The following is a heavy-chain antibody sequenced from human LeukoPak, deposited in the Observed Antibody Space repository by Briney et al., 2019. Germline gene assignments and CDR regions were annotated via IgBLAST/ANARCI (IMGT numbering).Heavy chain of an antibody. CDR3: AREGKDLRLGYYNSAVDV. Sequence: GGSLRLSCAASGFPFSGYSLHWVRQAPGKGLEWVSSISSSASYIAYADSVKGRFTISRDNAKDSLYLQMNNPRAEDSAVYYCAREGKDLRLGYYNSAVDVWGQGTTVSVSS. CDR2: ISSSASYI. V-gene: IGHV3-21*01. D-gene: IGHD2-15*01. CDR1: GFPFSGYS. J-gene: IGHJ6*02.